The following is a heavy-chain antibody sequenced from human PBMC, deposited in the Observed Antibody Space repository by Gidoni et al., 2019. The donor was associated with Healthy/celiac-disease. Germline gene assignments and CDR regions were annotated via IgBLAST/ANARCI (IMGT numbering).Heavy chain of an antibody. V-gene: IGHV3-30-3*01. J-gene: IGHJ4*02. CDR3: ARDSREHDYGDYVDEDFDY. Sequence: QVQLVESGGGVVQPGRSLRLSCAASGFTFSSYALHWVRQAPGKGLEWVAVISYDGSNKYYADSVKGRFTISRDNSKNTLYLQMNSLRAEDTAVYYCARDSREHDYGDYVDEDFDYWGQGTLVTVSS. CDR1: GFTFSSYA. D-gene: IGHD4-17*01. CDR2: ISYDGSNK.